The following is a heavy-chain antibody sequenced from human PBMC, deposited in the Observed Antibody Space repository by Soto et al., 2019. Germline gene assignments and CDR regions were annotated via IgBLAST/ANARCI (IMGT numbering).Heavy chain of an antibody. V-gene: IGHV1-2*04. J-gene: IGHJ5*02. CDR3: ARAGYYDFWSGYYTNWFDP. CDR1: GYTFTGYY. CDR2: INPNSGGT. D-gene: IGHD3-3*01. Sequence: ASVKVSCKASGYTFTGYYMHWVRQAPGQGLEWMGWINPNSGGTNYAQKFQGWVTMTRDTSISTAYMELSRLRSDDTAVYYCARAGYYDFWSGYYTNWFDPWGQGTQVTVSS.